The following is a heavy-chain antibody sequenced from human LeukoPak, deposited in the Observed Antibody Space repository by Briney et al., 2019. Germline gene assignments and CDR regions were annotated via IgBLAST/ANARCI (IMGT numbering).Heavy chain of an antibody. CDR2: ISYDGSNK. CDR1: GFTFSSYG. J-gene: IGHJ6*02. V-gene: IGHV3-30*18. Sequence: PGGSLRLSCAASGFTFSSYGMHWVRQAPGKGLEWVAVISYDGSNKYYADSVKGRFTTSRDNSKNTLYLQMNSLRAEDTAVYYCAKDLGDTMVRGVLYYYYGMDVWGQGTTVTVSS. D-gene: IGHD3-10*01. CDR3: AKDLGDTMVRGVLYYYYGMDV.